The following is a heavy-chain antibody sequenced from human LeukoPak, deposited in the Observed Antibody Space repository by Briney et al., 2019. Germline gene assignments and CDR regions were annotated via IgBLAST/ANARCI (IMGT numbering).Heavy chain of an antibody. V-gene: IGHV4-34*01. Sequence: SETLSLTCGVDGGSVSGYYWSWIRQSPGKGLEWIGEVNQRGTANYNPSLRRRATISVDTSKNQFSLRLTSVTAADTAVYYCARALYGSSPRWYFDYWGQGTLVTVSS. D-gene: IGHD3-10*01. CDR1: GGSVSGYY. J-gene: IGHJ4*02. CDR2: VNQRGTA. CDR3: ARALYGSSPRWYFDY.